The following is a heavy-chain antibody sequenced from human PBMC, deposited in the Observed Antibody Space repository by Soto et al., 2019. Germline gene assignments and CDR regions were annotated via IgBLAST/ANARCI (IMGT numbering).Heavy chain of an antibody. CDR2: INHSGNT. D-gene: IGHD2-2*02. J-gene: IGHJ5*02. V-gene: IGHV4-34*01. CDR3: ARGQCDTSNFFKYDTFDP. Sequence: SETLSLTCAVYGGSFSGYYWSWIRQPPGKGLEWIGEINHSGNTNYNPSLKSRVSISVDTSKNQFSLKLTSVTAADTAVYYCARGQCDTSNFFKYDTFDPWGQGTLVTVSS. CDR1: GGSFSGYY.